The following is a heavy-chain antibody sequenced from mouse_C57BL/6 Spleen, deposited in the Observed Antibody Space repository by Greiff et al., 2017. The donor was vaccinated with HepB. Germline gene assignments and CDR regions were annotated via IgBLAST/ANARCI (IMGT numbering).Heavy chain of an antibody. V-gene: IGHV1-50*01. CDR2: IDPSDSYT. CDR1: GYTFTSYW. D-gene: IGHD1-1*01. CDR3: ARSYGSSPYWYFDV. J-gene: IGHJ1*03. Sequence: QVQLQQPGAELVKPGASVKLSRKASGYTFTSYWMQWVKQRPGQGLEWIGEIDPSDSYTNYNQKFKGKATLTVDTSSSTAYMQLSSLTSEDSAVYYCARSYGSSPYWYFDVWGTGTTVTVSS.